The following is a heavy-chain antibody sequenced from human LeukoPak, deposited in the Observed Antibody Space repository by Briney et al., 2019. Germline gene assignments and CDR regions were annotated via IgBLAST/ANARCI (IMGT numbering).Heavy chain of an antibody. CDR2: IIPILGIA. CDR1: GGTFSSYA. V-gene: IGHV1-69*04. Sequence: GASVKVSCKASGGTFSSYAISWVRQAPGQGLEWMGRIIPILGIANYAQKFQGRVTITADKSTSTAYMELSSLRSEDTAVYYCAKVKEQQLAQSYAFDIWGQGTMVTVSS. D-gene: IGHD6-13*01. CDR3: AKVKEQQLAQSYAFDI. J-gene: IGHJ3*02.